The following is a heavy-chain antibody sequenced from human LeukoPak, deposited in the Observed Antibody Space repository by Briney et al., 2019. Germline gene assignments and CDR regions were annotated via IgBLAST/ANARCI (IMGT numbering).Heavy chain of an antibody. D-gene: IGHD1-26*01. CDR3: AKGWEDMDV. J-gene: IGHJ6*03. V-gene: IGHV3-23*01. CDR1: GFTFSSYS. CDR2: ISGSGGST. Sequence: GGSLRLSCAASGFTFSSYSMNWIRQAPGKGLEWVSAISGSGGSTYYADSVKGRFTISRDNSKNTLYLQMNSLRAEDTAVYYCAKGWEDMDVWGKGTTVTISS.